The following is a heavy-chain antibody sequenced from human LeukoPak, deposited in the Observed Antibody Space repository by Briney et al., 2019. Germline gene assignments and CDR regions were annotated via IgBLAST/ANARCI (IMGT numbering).Heavy chain of an antibody. V-gene: IGHV3-74*01. J-gene: IGHJ4*02. D-gene: IGHD3-16*01. Sequence: AESLTLSCPASGFTFSSNCRHWIRQAPGKGLVWVSRINPDGSTTDYAESVKGSFATFRVNTKNTLSLEMQSLGDEDEAVYYCSRDFNGGNDFWGQGTLVTAS. CDR3: SRDFNGGNDF. CDR2: INPDGSTT. CDR1: GFTFSSNC.